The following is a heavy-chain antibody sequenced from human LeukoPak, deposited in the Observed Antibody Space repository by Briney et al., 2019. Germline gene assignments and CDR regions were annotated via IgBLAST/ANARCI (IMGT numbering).Heavy chain of an antibody. J-gene: IGHJ6*03. CDR2: IYNSGNT. CDR3: ARDRLVSVYYYMDV. Sequence: SETLSLTCTVSGGSISTYYWSWIRQPPGKGLEWIGNIYNSGNTNYNPSLKSRVTISVDTAKNQFSLKLSSVTAADTAVYYCARDRLVSVYYYMDVWGKGTTVTVSS. D-gene: IGHD2-15*01. CDR1: GGSISTYY. V-gene: IGHV4-59*01.